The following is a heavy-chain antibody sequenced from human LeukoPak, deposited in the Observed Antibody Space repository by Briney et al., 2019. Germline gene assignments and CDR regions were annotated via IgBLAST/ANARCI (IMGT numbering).Heavy chain of an antibody. D-gene: IGHD3-10*01. V-gene: IGHV4-34*01. CDR2: INHNGST. J-gene: IGHJ5*02. Sequence: SETLPLTCAVFGVSFSGYYCSCIRQPPGKGLEWIGEINHNGSTIYNPSLKSRVTVAVDTSKNQFSLKLSSVTAADTAVYYCARGVLLWFVESMVYNWFDPWGQGTLVTVSS. CDR3: ARGVLLWFVESMVYNWFDP. CDR1: GVSFSGYY.